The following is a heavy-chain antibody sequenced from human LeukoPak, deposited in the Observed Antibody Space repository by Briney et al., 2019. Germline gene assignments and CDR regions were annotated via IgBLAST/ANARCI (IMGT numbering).Heavy chain of an antibody. D-gene: IGHD2-2*01. CDR2: IYYRVST. J-gene: IGHJ3*01. V-gene: IGHV4-59*03. CDR3: AIGVPASF. Sequence: PSETLSLTCTVAGGSISSYYWSWIRQPPRKGLEWLGYIYYRVSTNYNPSLKSRVTISVDTSKNQFSLKLSSVTAADTAVYYCAIGVPASFWGQGTMVTVSS. CDR1: GGSISSYY.